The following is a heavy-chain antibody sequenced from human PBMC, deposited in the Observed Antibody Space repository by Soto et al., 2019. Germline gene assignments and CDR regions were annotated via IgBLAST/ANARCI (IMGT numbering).Heavy chain of an antibody. CDR1: GGSISSSSYY. CDR2: IYYSGST. CDR3: ARRQGILGGPHWFDP. J-gene: IGHJ5*02. Sequence: QLQLQESGPGLVKPSETLSLTCTVSGGSISSSSYYWGWIRQPPGKGLEWIGSIYYSGSTYYNPSLKSRVTISVDTSKNQCSLKLSPVPAADTAVYYCARRQGILGGPHWFDPWGQGTLVTVSS. D-gene: IGHD3-10*01. V-gene: IGHV4-39*01.